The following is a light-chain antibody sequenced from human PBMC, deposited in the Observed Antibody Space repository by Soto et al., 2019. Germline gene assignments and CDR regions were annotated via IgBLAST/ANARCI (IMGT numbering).Light chain of an antibody. J-gene: IGLJ1*01. CDR3: VSFTTKKSYV. Sequence: QAVVTQPASVSGSPGQSITISCTGTSSDIGAYIFVSWYQQHPGKAPKLIIYDIANRPSGVSYRFSGSKSANTASLTISGLQADDVADYYCVSFTTKKSYVFGTGTKLTVL. CDR1: SSDIGAYIF. V-gene: IGLV2-14*03. CDR2: DIA.